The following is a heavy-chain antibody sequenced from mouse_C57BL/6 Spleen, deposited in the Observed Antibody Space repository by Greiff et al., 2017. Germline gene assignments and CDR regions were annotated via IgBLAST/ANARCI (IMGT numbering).Heavy chain of an antibody. CDR3: ARHYDYDVVAY. Sequence: DVMLVESGGDLVKPGGSLKLSCAASGFTFSSYGMSWVRQTPDKRLEWVATISSGGSYTYYPDSVKGRFTISRDNAKNTLYLQMSSLKSEDTAMYYCARHYDYDVVAYWGQGTLVTVSA. J-gene: IGHJ3*01. CDR1: GFTFSSYG. D-gene: IGHD2-4*01. V-gene: IGHV5-6*02. CDR2: ISSGGSYT.